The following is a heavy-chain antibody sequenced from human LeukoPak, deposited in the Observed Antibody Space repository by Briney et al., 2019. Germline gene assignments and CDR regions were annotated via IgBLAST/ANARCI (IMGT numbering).Heavy chain of an antibody. CDR2: IYHSGST. Sequence: SETLSLTCTVSGYSISSGYYWGWIRQPPGKGLEWIGSIYHSGSTYYNPSLKSRVTISVDTSKNQFSLKLSSVTAADTAVYYCARCTYGPGSYLSWFDPWGQGTLVTVSS. CDR1: GYSISSGYY. D-gene: IGHD3-10*01. J-gene: IGHJ5*02. V-gene: IGHV4-38-2*02. CDR3: ARCTYGPGSYLSWFDP.